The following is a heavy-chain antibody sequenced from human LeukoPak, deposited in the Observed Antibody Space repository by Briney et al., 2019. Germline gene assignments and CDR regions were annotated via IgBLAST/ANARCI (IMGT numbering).Heavy chain of an antibody. J-gene: IGHJ5*02. CDR3: ARGARIVVVPARKWFDP. CDR1: GGSFSGYY. Sequence: PSETLSLTCAVYGGSFSGYYWSWIRQPPGKGLEWIGEINHSGSTNYNPSLKSRVTISVDTSKNQFSLKLSSVTAADTAVYYRARGARIVVVPARKWFDPWGQGTLVTVSS. CDR2: INHSGST. D-gene: IGHD2-2*01. V-gene: IGHV4-34*01.